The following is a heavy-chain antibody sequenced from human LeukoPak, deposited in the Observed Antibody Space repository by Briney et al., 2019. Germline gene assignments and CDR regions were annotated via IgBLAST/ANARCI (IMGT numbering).Heavy chain of an antibody. V-gene: IGHV4-59*08. Sequence: SETLSLSSTDPVGSICSYYWSWVRQPPGKGLWWSWYIYYSGSTNYNPSLKSRVTISLDTSKNQLSLKLSSVTAADTAVYYCARLYCSGGSCYYDYWGQGTLVTVSS. J-gene: IGHJ4*02. D-gene: IGHD2-15*01. CDR1: VGSICSYY. CDR2: IYYSGST. CDR3: ARLYCSGGSCYYDY.